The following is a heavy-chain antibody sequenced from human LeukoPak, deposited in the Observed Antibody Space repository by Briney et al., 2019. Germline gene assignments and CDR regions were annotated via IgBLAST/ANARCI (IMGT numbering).Heavy chain of an antibody. D-gene: IGHD3-16*02. CDR3: ARGGIYYDYVWGSYRPRSYYFDY. Sequence: ASVKVSCKASGYTFTGYYMHWVRQAPGQGLEWMGWINPNSGGTNYAQKFQGRVTMTRDTSISTAYMELSRLRSDDTAVYYCARGGIYYDYVWGSYRPRSYYFDYWGQGTLVTVSS. V-gene: IGHV1-2*02. CDR1: GYTFTGYY. CDR2: INPNSGGT. J-gene: IGHJ4*02.